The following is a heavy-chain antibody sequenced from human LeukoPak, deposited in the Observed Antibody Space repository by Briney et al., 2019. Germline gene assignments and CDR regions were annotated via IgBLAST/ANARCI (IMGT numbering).Heavy chain of an antibody. J-gene: IGHJ4*02. V-gene: IGHV1-2*02. CDR3: ARAIAVAAHLDS. D-gene: IGHD6-19*01. CDR1: GHTFTGDY. Sequence: ASVKVACKASGHTFTGDYMHWVRQAPGQGLECMGWINPKRGGTNYAQKFQGRVTMTRDTSISTVYMEQSGLRYDDTAVYYCARAIAVAAHLDSWGQGTLVTVSS. CDR2: INPKRGGT.